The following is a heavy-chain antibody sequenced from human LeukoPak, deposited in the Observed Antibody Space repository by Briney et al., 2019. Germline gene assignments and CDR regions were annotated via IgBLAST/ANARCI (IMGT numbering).Heavy chain of an antibody. CDR2: ITYDGGDK. V-gene: IGHV3-30*03. D-gene: IGHD1-26*01. J-gene: IGHJ3*01. CDR1: GFTFSSTG. Sequence: GGSLRLSCAASGFTFSSTGMHWVRQDPGKGLDWVAVITYDGGDKYYADSGKGRFSISRDNSKNTLSLQMNSMRAEDTAVYDCVSRGRSGSYVVAFDVWGQGTMVTVSS. CDR3: VSRGRSGSYVVAFDV.